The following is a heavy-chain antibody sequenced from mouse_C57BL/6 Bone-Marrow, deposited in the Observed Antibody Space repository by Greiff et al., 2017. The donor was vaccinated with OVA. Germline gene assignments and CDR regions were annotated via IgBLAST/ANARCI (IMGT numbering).Heavy chain of an antibody. CDR1: GYAFSSSW. CDR3: AREGLGDWYFDV. Sequence: VMLVESGPELVKPGASVKISCKASGYAFSSSWMNWVKQRPGKGLEWIGRIYPGDGDTNYNGKFKGKATLTAGKSSSTAYMQLSSLTSEDSAVYVCAREGLGDWYFDVWGTGTTVTVSS. V-gene: IGHV1-82*01. J-gene: IGHJ1*03. CDR2: IYPGDGDT. D-gene: IGHD4-1*01.